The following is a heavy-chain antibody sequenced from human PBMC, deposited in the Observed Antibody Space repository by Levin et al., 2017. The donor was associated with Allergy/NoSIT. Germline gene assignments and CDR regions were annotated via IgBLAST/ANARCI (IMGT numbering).Heavy chain of an antibody. CDR3: ARDMPNQDRTQHYDILTGYYVSDDY. D-gene: IGHD3-9*01. V-gene: IGHV1-2*02. CDR1: GYTFTGYY. CDR2: INPNSGGT. J-gene: IGHJ4*02. Sequence: GESLKISCKASGYTFTGYYMHWVRQAPGQGLEWMGWINPNSGGTNYAQKFQGRVTMTRDTSISTAYMELSRLRSDDTAVYYCARDMPNQDRTQHYDILTGYYVSDDYWGQGTLVTVSS.